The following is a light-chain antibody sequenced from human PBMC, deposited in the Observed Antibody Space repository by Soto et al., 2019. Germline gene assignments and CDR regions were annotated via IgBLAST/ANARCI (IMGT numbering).Light chain of an antibody. CDR3: AAWDVSLVV. J-gene: IGLJ2*01. CDR1: SSNIGTNT. CDR2: SDN. Sequence: QSVLTQPPSASGTPGQRVTISCSGGSSNIGTNTVIWYQQLPGAAPKLLIYSDNQRPSGVPDRFSGSKSGTSASLAISGLQSEDEADYFCAAWDVSLVVFGGGTKLTVL. V-gene: IGLV1-44*01.